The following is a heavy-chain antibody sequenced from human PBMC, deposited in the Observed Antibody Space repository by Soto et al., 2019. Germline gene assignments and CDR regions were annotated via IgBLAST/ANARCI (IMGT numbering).Heavy chain of an antibody. Sequence: GGSLRLSCAASGFTFSDYYMSWIRQAPGKGLEWVSYISSSGSTIYYADSVKGRFTISRDNAKNSLYLQMNSLRAEDTAVYYCAREGLRTTVTTFYYYYYYMDVWGKGTTVTVSS. CDR2: ISSSGSTI. CDR3: AREGLRTTVTTFYYYYYYMDV. D-gene: IGHD4-17*01. J-gene: IGHJ6*03. CDR1: GFTFSDYY. V-gene: IGHV3-11*01.